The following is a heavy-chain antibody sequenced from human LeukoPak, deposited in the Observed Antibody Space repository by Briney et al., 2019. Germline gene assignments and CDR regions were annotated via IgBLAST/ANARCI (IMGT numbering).Heavy chain of an antibody. V-gene: IGHV4-59*01. CDR2: IYYSGST. CDR1: GGSISSYY. CDR3: AGNIVVAPYYLDY. Sequence: SETLSLTCTVSGGSISSYYWSWIRQPPGKGLEWIGYIYYSGSTNYNPSLKSRVTISVDTSKNQFSLKLSSVTAADTAVYYCAGNIVVAPYYLDYWGQGTLVTVSS. D-gene: IGHD2-15*01. J-gene: IGHJ4*02.